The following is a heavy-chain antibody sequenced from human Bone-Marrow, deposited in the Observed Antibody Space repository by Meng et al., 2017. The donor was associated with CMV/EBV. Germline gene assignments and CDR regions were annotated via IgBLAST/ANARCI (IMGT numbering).Heavy chain of an antibody. V-gene: IGHV4-39*07. CDR1: GGSISSSFYY. CDR2: ISYRGSI. Sequence: SETLSLTCTVSGGSISSSFYYWGWIRQPPGKGLEWIGSISYRGSIYYNSSLKSRVTISVDTSKNQFSLKLSSVTAADTAVYYCASELDIAAAGGGAFDPWGQGTLVTVSS. J-gene: IGHJ5*02. D-gene: IGHD6-13*01. CDR3: ASELDIAAAGGGAFDP.